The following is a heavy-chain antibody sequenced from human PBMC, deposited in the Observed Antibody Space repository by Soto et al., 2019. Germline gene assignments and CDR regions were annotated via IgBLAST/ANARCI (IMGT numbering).Heavy chain of an antibody. CDR3: AREGYYYDSSGYYSDFDY. J-gene: IGHJ4*02. V-gene: IGHV1-46*01. CDR1: GYTFTSYY. D-gene: IGHD3-22*01. CDR2: INPSGGST. Sequence: GASVKVSCKASGYTFTSYYMHWVRQAPGQGLEWMGIINPSGGSTSYAQKFQGRVTMTRDTSTSTVYMELSSLRSEDTAVYYCAREGYYYDSSGYYSDFDYWGQGTLVTVSS.